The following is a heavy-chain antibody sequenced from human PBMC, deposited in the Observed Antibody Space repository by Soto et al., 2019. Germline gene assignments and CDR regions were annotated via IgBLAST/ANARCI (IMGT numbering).Heavy chain of an antibody. Sequence: ASVKVSCKASGYTFTSYGISWVRQAPGQGLEWMGWISAYNGNKKYAQKLQGRVTMTTDTSTSTAYMELRGLRSDDTAVYYCARADKTGELPANVYWGQGTLVTVSS. J-gene: IGHJ4*02. V-gene: IGHV1-18*04. CDR1: GYTFTSYG. CDR3: ARADKTGELPANVY. D-gene: IGHD1-26*01. CDR2: ISAYNGNK.